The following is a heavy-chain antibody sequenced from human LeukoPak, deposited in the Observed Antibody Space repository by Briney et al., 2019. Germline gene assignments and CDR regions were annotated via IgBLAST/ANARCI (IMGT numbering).Heavy chain of an antibody. CDR1: GGSISSNSHY. CDR3: AGLYCSSTSCPRGAFDI. D-gene: IGHD2-2*01. Sequence: SETLSLTCIVSGGSISSNSHYWGWIRQPPGKGLEWIGSIYSSGTTYYNPSLRSRLTISADTSKNLFSLKLGSVAAADTAVYYCAGLYCSSTSCPRGAFDIWGQGTMVTVSS. J-gene: IGHJ3*02. CDR2: IYSSGTT. V-gene: IGHV4-39*01.